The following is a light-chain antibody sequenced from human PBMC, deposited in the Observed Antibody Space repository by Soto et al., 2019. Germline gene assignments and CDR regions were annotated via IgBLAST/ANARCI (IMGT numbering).Light chain of an antibody. Sequence: DIQMTQSPSTLSGSVGDRVTITCRASQTISSWLAWYQQKPGKAPKLLIYKASTLKSGVPSRFSGSGSGTEFPLTISSLPPDDFATYYCQHYNRYSGAFGQGTKVELK. J-gene: IGKJ1*01. V-gene: IGKV1-5*03. CDR1: QTISSW. CDR2: KAS. CDR3: QHYNRYSGA.